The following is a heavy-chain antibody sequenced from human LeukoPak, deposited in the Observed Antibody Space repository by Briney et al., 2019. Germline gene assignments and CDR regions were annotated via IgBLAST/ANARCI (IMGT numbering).Heavy chain of an antibody. CDR1: GFTFSSYW. J-gene: IGHJ4*02. V-gene: IGHV3-74*01. CDR3: ARVRSGGTYYDY. D-gene: IGHD2-15*01. Sequence: GGSLRLSCAASGFTFSSYWMHWVRQAPGKGLAWVSRINSDGSTTSYADSVKGRFTISRDNAENTLYLQMNSLRAEDTAVYHCARVRSGGTYYDYWGQGTLVTVSS. CDR2: INSDGSTT.